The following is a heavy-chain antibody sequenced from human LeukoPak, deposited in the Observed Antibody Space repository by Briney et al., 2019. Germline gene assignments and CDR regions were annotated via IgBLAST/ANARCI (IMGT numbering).Heavy chain of an antibody. D-gene: IGHD3-9*01. J-gene: IGHJ4*02. CDR2: INHSGST. CDR3: ARGGRIVRYFDWYTL. V-gene: IGHV4-34*01. Sequence: PSETLSLTCAVYGGSFSGYYWSWIRQPPGKGLEWIWEINHSGSTNYNPSLKSRVTISVDTSKNQFSLKLSSVTAADTAVYYCARGGRIVRYFDWYTLWGQGTLVTVSS. CDR1: GGSFSGYY.